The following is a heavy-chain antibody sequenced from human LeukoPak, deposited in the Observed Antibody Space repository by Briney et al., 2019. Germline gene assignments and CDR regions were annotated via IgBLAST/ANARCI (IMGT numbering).Heavy chain of an antibody. CDR1: GLTFRATW. J-gene: IGHJ4*02. V-gene: IGHV3-74*01. CDR2: VNGEGTTI. CDR3: ATARNFRFEY. D-gene: IGHD1-7*01. Sequence: GGSLRLSCATSGLTFRATWMHWVRQAPGKGLMWVSRVNGEGTTIDYADSAKGRFTVSRDYAKNTLFLQMNNLRTEDTALYFCATARNFRFEYWGQGSLVIVSA.